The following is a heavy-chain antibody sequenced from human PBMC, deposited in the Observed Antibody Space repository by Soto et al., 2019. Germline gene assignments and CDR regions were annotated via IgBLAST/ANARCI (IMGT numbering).Heavy chain of an antibody. D-gene: IGHD6-19*01. Sequence: GASVKVSCKASGYMFTKSAMHWVRQAPGQRLEWMGWISGDSGNTKYSPKLQGRVTITRDTSASTAYMELSSLRSEDTALYYCARDGVAAGNINFDYWGQGTLVTVSS. CDR2: ISGDSGNT. J-gene: IGHJ4*01. V-gene: IGHV1-3*01. CDR1: GYMFTKSA. CDR3: ARDGVAAGNINFDY.